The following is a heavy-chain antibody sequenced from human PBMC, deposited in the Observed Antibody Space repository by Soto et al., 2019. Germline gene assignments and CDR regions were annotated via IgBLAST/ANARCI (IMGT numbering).Heavy chain of an antibody. CDR1: GFTFSSYS. CDR2: ISSSSSTI. J-gene: IGHJ6*02. V-gene: IGHV3-48*01. CDR3: KRELPYGSSAKYGMDV. Sequence: GGSLRLSCAASGFTFSSYSMNWVRQAPGKGLEWVSYISSSSSTIYYADSVKGRFTISRDNAKNSLYLQMNSLRAEDTAVYYCKRELPYGSSAKYGMDVWGQGTTVTVSS. D-gene: IGHD3-10*01.